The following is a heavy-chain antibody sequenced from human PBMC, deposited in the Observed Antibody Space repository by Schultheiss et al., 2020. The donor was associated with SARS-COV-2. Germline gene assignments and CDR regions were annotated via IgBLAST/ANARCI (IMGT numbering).Heavy chain of an antibody. Sequence: SLKISCAASGVTFSSYAMHWVRQAPGKGLEWVAVMWYDGINQYYADSVKGRFTISRDNSKNTLYLQMNSLRAEDTAVYYCARDPKAVAGFNYLDDWGQGTLVTVSS. J-gene: IGHJ4*02. V-gene: IGHV3-33*01. CDR2: MWYDGINQ. CDR1: GVTFSSYA. D-gene: IGHD6-19*01. CDR3: ARDPKAVAGFNYLDD.